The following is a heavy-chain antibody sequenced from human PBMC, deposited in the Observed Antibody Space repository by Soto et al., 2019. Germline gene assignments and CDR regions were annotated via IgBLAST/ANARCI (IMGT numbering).Heavy chain of an antibody. CDR3: ARDARGTRGFDEMDV. Sequence: ASVTVTCKASEYIFTGYHIHWVRQAPGRGLEWMGWINPNSGDTEYAQNFQGRVTMTRDTSFNLVYMEMSGLMSDDTAVYYCARDARGTRGFDEMDVWGQGTTVTVSS. J-gene: IGHJ6*02. D-gene: IGHD3-9*01. V-gene: IGHV1-2*02. CDR2: INPNSGDT. CDR1: EYIFTGYH.